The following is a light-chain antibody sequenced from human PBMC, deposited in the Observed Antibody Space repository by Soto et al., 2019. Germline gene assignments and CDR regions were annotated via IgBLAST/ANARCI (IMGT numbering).Light chain of an antibody. J-gene: IGKJ5*01. CDR1: QSVDTN. Sequence: EIVMTQSPATLSLSPGDTATLSCRASQSVDTNLAWYVQKPGQAPRRLMYGVSTWGTGVTARFSGSGSGTEFTLTISSLQSKDFAIYYCQQYKSWPITFDQGTRLEIK. V-gene: IGKV3D-15*01. CDR3: QQYKSWPIT. CDR2: GVS.